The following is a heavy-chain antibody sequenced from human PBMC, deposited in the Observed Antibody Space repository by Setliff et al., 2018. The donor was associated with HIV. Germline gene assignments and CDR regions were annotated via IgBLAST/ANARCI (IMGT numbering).Heavy chain of an antibody. J-gene: IGHJ4*02. Sequence: PGGSLRLSCAASGFTFSSYWMSWVRQAPGKGPEWVANIKTDGSEKFYVDSVKGRFTISRDNAKNSLYLQMNSLRAEDTAVYYCARDRESDDSSGYSGYWGQGTLVTVSS. CDR1: GFTFSSYW. D-gene: IGHD3-22*01. V-gene: IGHV3-7*01. CDR2: IKTDGSEK. CDR3: ARDRESDDSSGYSGY.